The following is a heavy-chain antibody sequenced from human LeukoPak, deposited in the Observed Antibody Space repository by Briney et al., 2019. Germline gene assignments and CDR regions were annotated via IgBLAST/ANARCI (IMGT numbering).Heavy chain of an antibody. Sequence: GESLKISCKGSGYFFNTYWVAWVRQTPGKGLEWMGIISPDDSYTRYSPSFAGHITISADKSISTAYLQWASLKASDSAMYYCARYTGSFTPLDYWGQGTLVTVSS. CDR1: GYFFNTYW. V-gene: IGHV5-51*01. CDR3: ARYTGSFTPLDY. J-gene: IGHJ4*02. CDR2: ISPDDSYT. D-gene: IGHD3-10*01.